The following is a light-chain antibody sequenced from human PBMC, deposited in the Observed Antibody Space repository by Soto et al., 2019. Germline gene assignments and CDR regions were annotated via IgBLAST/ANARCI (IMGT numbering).Light chain of an antibody. J-gene: IGKJ1*01. CDR2: KAS. V-gene: IGKV1-5*03. CDR1: QSISTW. CDR3: QQYNAYPSTWT. Sequence: DIQMTQSPSTLSASVGDRVTITCRASQSISTWLAWYQQKPGKAPNLLIYKASTLQSGVPSRFSGSGSGTEFTLTISSLQPDDFATYYCQQYNAYPSTWTFGQGTKV.